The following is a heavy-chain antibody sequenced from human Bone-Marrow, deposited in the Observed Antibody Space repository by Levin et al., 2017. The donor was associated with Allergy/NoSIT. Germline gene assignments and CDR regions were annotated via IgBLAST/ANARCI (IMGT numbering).Heavy chain of an antibody. CDR2: ISSTSEYI. CDR1: GFLFGGYS. Sequence: PGGSLRLSCAASGFLFGGYSMSWVRQAPGKGLEWVASISSTSEYIFYADSVRGRFTISRDNAKNSLYLQMNSLRVEDTAIYYCARATAARYWGQGTLVTVSS. V-gene: IGHV3-21*01. J-gene: IGHJ4*02. CDR3: ARATAARY. D-gene: IGHD5-12*01.